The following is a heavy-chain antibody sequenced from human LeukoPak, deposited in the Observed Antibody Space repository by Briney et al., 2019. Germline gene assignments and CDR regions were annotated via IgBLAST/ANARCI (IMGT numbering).Heavy chain of an antibody. CDR3: ARENYVGAFDI. J-gene: IGHJ3*02. CDR2: ISSNGGST. V-gene: IGHV3-64*01. D-gene: IGHD1-7*01. Sequence: SGGSLRLSCAASGFTLSSYAMHWVRQAPGKGLEYVSAISSNGGSTYYANSVKGRFTISRDNSKNTLYLQMGSLRAEDMAVYYCARENYVGAFDIWGQGTMVTVSS. CDR1: GFTLSSYA.